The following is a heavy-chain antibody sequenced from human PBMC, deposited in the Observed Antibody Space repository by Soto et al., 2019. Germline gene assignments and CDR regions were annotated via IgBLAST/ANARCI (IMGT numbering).Heavy chain of an antibody. CDR3: AKDMWTGLEGDSSGPPTAFDP. CDR2: ISGSGGST. D-gene: IGHD3-22*01. Sequence: HPGGCMSLSCAASGVTFSSYAMSGVRQATGQGLEWVSAISGSGGSTYYADSVKGRFTISRDNSKNTLYLQMNSLRAEDTAVYYCAKDMWTGLEGDSSGPPTAFDPWGQGTLVTVSS. J-gene: IGHJ5*02. V-gene: IGHV3-23*01. CDR1: GVTFSSYA.